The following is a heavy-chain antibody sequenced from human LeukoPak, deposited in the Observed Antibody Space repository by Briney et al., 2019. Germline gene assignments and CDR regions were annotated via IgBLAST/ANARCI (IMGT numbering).Heavy chain of an antibody. CDR2: ISGSGGST. Sequence: GGSLRLSCAASGFTFSTYGMNWVRQAPGKGLEWVSTISGSGGSTYYADSVKGRFTISRDNSKNTLYVQMNSLRAEDTAVYYCAKGGSNSYGYFGYWGQGTLVTVSS. CDR1: GFTFSTYG. CDR3: AKGGSNSYGYFGY. V-gene: IGHV3-23*01. D-gene: IGHD5-18*01. J-gene: IGHJ4*02.